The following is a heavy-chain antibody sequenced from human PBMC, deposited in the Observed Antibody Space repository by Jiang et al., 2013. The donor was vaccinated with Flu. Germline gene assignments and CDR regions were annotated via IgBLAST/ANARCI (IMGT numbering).Heavy chain of an antibody. Sequence: TLTLTCSFSGFSLITNGVGVGWIRQPPGKALEWLALIYWDDDKRYNPSLKSRLTITKDTSRNQVVLTMTNMDPGDTATYYCAHRRGLAVVNWNYGDFDYWGLGTLVTVSS. V-gene: IGHV2-5*02. CDR2: IYWDDDK. CDR3: AHRRGLAVVNWNYGDFDY. D-gene: IGHD1-7*01. CDR1: GFSLITNGVG. J-gene: IGHJ4*02.